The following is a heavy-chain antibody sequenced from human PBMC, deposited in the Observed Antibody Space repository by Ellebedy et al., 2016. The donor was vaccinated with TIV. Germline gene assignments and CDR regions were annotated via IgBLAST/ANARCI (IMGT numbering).Heavy chain of an antibody. CDR3: ARDHGNDDDWFDP. Sequence: SETLSLXXTVSGDSVSSTAYYWAWIRQPPGKGLEWIGSINYSGRTYHNPSLKSRVTISVDTSKDQFSLKLLSVTAADTAVYYCARDHGNDDDWFDPWGQGILVPVSS. J-gene: IGHJ5*02. CDR1: GDSVSSTAYY. D-gene: IGHD2-8*01. V-gene: IGHV4-39*01. CDR2: INYSGRT.